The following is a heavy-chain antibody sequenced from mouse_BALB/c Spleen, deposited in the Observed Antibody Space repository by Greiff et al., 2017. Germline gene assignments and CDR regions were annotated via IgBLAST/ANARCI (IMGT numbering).Heavy chain of an antibody. V-gene: IGHV6-6*02. CDR1: GFTFSNYW. CDR2: IRLKSNNYAT. D-gene: IGHD2-14*01. J-gene: IGHJ4*01. Sequence: EVQLVESGGGLVQPGGSRKLSCVASGFTFSNYWMNWVRQSPEKGLEWVAEIRLKSNNYATHYAESVKGRFTISRDDSKSSVYLQMNNLRAEDTGIYYCTRGGYWAMDYWGQGTSVTVSS. CDR3: TRGGYWAMDY.